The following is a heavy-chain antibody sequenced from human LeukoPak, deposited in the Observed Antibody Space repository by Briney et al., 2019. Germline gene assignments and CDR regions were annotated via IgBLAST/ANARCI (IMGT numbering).Heavy chain of an antibody. CDR1: GYTFTSYD. D-gene: IGHD3-3*01. CDR2: MNPNSGNT. Sequence: GASVKVSCKASGYTFTSYDINWVRQATGQELEWMGWMNPNSGNTGYAQKFQGRVTITRNTSISTAYMELSSLRSEDTAVYYCARAPFWSGHLDAFDIWGQGTMVTVSS. V-gene: IGHV1-8*03. J-gene: IGHJ3*02. CDR3: ARAPFWSGHLDAFDI.